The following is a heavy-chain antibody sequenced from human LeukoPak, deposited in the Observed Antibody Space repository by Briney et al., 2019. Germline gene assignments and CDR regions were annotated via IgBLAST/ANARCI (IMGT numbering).Heavy chain of an antibody. J-gene: IGHJ3*02. V-gene: IGHV3-30-3*02. CDR2: TSYDGTTK. CDR3: AKEEVATMGAFDI. D-gene: IGHD5-12*01. CDR1: GFTFSSHA. Sequence: GGSLRLSCAGFTFSSHAMHWVRQAPGKGLEWVAVTSYDGTTKYYADSVKGRFTISRDNSKNTLYLQMNSLRAEDTAVYYCAKEEVATMGAFDIWGQGTMVTVSS.